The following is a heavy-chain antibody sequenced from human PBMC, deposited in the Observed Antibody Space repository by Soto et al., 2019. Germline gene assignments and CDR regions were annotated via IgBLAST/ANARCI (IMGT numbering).Heavy chain of an antibody. D-gene: IGHD3-3*01. CDR3: ARGYEGHYDFWRFDP. CDR2: MNPNFGTA. CDR1: GGTFSSYA. Sequence: ASVKVSCKASGGTFSSYAISWVRQAPGQGLEWMGWMNPNFGTASYAQKFQGRVTMTRNTSISTAYMELSSLRSEDTAVYYCARGYEGHYDFWRFDPWGQGTLVTVSS. V-gene: IGHV1-8*02. J-gene: IGHJ5*02.